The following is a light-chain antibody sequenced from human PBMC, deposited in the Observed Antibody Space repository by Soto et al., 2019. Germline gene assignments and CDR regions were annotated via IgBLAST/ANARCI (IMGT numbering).Light chain of an antibody. Sequence: EIVLTQSPATLSLSPGERATLSCRASQSVSSYLAWYQQKPGQAPRLLIYDASNRATGIPARFSGSGSGTDFTLTISSLEPEDFAVYYGQQRSNWPPWTFGQGTKLEIK. J-gene: IGKJ2*02. CDR3: QQRSNWPPWT. CDR2: DAS. CDR1: QSVSSY. V-gene: IGKV3-11*01.